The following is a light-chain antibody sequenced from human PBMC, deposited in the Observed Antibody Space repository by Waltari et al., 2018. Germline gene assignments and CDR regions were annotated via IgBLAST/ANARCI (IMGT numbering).Light chain of an antibody. Sequence: QSILTQPTSVSGAPGQRVTISCTGSSPHIGAGPDVPWYQAFPGTAPKLLINGNNNRPSGVPDRFSGSKSGSSASLAINGLQAEDEADYYCQSFDSNVRGGVVFGGGTKVTVL. CDR2: GNN. J-gene: IGLJ3*02. CDR3: QSFDSNVRGGVV. V-gene: IGLV1-40*01. CDR1: SPHIGAGPD.